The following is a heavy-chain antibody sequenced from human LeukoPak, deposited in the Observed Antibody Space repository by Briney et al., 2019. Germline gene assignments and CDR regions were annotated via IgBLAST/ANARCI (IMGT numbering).Heavy chain of an antibody. CDR2: IIPIFGTA. CDR3: ARDGGDGYNDFDY. V-gene: IGHV1-69*01. D-gene: IGHD5-24*01. Sequence: SVKVSCKASGGTFSSYTISWVRQAPGQGLEWMGGIIPIFGTANYAQKFQGRVTITADESTSTAYMELSSLRSEDTAVYYCARDGGDGYNDFDYWGQGTLVTVSS. CDR1: GGTFSSYT. J-gene: IGHJ4*02.